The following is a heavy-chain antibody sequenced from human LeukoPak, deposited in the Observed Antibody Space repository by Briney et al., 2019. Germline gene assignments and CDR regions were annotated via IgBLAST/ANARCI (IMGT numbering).Heavy chain of an antibody. D-gene: IGHD1-1*01. Sequence: GGSLRLSCAASGFTFSDYYMSWIRQAPGKGLEWVSYISSSGSTIYYADSVKGRFTISRDNAKNSLYLQMNSVRAEDTAVYYCAKEQPLHYFDYWGQGTLVTVSS. V-gene: IGHV3-11*01. CDR3: AKEQPLHYFDY. CDR2: ISSSGSTI. CDR1: GFTFSDYY. J-gene: IGHJ4*02.